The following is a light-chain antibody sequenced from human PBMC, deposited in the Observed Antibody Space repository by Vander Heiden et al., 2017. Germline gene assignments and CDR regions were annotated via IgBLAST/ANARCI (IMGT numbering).Light chain of an antibody. CDR3: QELNGYRRT. CDR2: AAS. J-gene: IGKJ1*01. CDR1: QGISSD. Sequence: IQLPQSPSSLSASVGDRVTITSRASQGISSDLAWYQQKPGKAPKLLIYAASTLQSGVPSRCSGSGSGTDFTLTSSSLQPEDFATYYCQELNGYRRTFGQGTKVEIK. V-gene: IGKV1-9*01.